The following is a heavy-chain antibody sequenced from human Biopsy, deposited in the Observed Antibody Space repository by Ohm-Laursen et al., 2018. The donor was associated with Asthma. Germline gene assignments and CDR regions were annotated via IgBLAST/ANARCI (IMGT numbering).Heavy chain of an antibody. J-gene: IGHJ5*02. Sequence: ATVKISCKASGYTFRSYSITWVRQAPGQGLEWMGRINPNSGDTKYAQRFQGRVTVTRDRSISTAYMELSRLRSDDTAVYYCARDRGYCSGGTCPSWFDPWGQGTLVIVSS. V-gene: IGHV1-2*06. D-gene: IGHD2-15*01. CDR3: ARDRGYCSGGTCPSWFDP. CDR2: INPNSGDT. CDR1: GYTFRSYS.